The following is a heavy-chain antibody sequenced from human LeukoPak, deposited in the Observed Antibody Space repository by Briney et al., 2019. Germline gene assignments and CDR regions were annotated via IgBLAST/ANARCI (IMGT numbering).Heavy chain of an antibody. CDR3: ARDSSSLDAFDI. J-gene: IGHJ3*02. CDR2: INSDGSST. D-gene: IGHD6-6*01. Sequence: GGSLRLSCAASGFTFSSYWMHWVRQAPGKGLVWVSRINSDGSSTSYADSVKGRFTISRDNAKNTLYLQMDSLRAEDTAVYYCARDSSSLDAFDIWGQGTMVTVSS. V-gene: IGHV3-74*01. CDR1: GFTFSSYW.